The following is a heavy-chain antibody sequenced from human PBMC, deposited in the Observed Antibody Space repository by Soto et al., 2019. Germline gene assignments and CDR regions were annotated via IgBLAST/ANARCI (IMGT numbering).Heavy chain of an antibody. V-gene: IGHV4-59*01. Sequence: SETLSLTXTVSGDSISNYYWSWIRQPPGKRLEWIGYIYYTGSTIYNPSLESRVTMSVDTSKNQFSLKVDSVNAADTAVYYCAKYRRTEAEGYTLDYWGRGTLVTVSS. CDR2: IYYTGST. CDR1: GDSISNYY. CDR3: AKYRRTEAEGYTLDY. D-gene: IGHD6-13*01. J-gene: IGHJ4*02.